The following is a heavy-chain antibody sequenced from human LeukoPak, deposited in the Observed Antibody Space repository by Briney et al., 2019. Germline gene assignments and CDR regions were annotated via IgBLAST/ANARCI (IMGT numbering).Heavy chain of an antibody. CDR3: ARGWGYSGGWYFDY. V-gene: IGHV4-34*01. Sequence: SETLSLTCAVYGGSFSGYYWSWIRQPPGKELEWIGEINHSGSTNYNPSLKSRVTISVDTSKNQFSLKLSSVTAADTAVYYCARGWGYSGGWYFDYWGQGTLVTVSS. CDR1: GGSFSGYY. CDR2: INHSGST. D-gene: IGHD6-19*01. J-gene: IGHJ4*02.